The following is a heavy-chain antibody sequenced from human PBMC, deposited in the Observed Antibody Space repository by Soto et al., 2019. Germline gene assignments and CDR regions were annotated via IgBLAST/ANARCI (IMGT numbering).Heavy chain of an antibody. CDR3: ARDREPDGIWTFDS. CDR1: GFTLDKYT. D-gene: IGHD3-9*01. Sequence: PRGSLRLSCAAFGFTLDKYTMGWVRQAPGKGLEWVAESFSSGGTQYADSVKGRFTISRDNSRNMVFLQMNGLRVEDTALYYCARDREPDGIWTFDSWGQGALVTVSS. J-gene: IGHJ4*02. CDR2: SFSSGGT. V-gene: IGHV3-53*01.